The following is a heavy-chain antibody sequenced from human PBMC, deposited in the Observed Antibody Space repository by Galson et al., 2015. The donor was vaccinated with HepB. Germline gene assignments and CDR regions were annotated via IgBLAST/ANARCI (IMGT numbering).Heavy chain of an antibody. CDR3: ARGPLYCSGAGCYYYYYMDV. D-gene: IGHD2-15*01. J-gene: IGHJ6*03. CDR1: GYSFTSYW. V-gene: IGHV5-51*03. CDR2: IYPGDSDT. Sequence: QSGAEVKKPGESLKISCKGSGYSFTSYWIGWVRQMPGKGLEWMGIIYPGDSDTTYSPSFQGQVTISADKSISTAYLQWSSLRASDTAIYYCARGPLYCSGAGCYYYYYMDVWGKGTTVTVSS.